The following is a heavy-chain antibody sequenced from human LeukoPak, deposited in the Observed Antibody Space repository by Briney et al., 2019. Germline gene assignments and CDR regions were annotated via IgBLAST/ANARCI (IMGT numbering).Heavy chain of an antibody. J-gene: IGHJ2*01. D-gene: IGHD5-18*01. CDR3: ARVGMGYSYGRLDWYFDL. CDR1: GFTFSSYA. V-gene: IGHV3-30*04. CDR2: ISYDGSNK. Sequence: GGSLRLSCAASGFTFSSYAMHRVRQAPGKGLEWVAVISYDGSNKYYADSVKGRFTISRDNSKNTLYLQMNSLRAEDTAVYYCARVGMGYSYGRLDWYFDLWGRGTLVTVSS.